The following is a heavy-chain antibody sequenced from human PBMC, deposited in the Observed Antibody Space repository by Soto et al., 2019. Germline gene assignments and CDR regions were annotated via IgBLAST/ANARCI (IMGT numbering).Heavy chain of an antibody. CDR3: ARSFSTTAIPNWFDP. Sequence: AETLSLTCTVSGGSISSTNYYWGWLRQPPGKGLEWIATVYYSGSTYYNPSLKSRVTILVDTSYNHFSLNLSPVTAADTAVYYCARSFSTTAIPNWFDPWGQGTLVTVSS. J-gene: IGHJ5*02. V-gene: IGHV4-39*01. D-gene: IGHD3-3*02. CDR2: VYYSGST. CDR1: GGSISSTNYY.